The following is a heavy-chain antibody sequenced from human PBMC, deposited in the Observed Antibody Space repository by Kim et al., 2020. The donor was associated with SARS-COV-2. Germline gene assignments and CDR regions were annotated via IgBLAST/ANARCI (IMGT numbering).Heavy chain of an antibody. V-gene: IGHV3-30*18. Sequence: GGSLRLSCAASGFTFSSYGMHWVRQAPGKGLEWVAVISYDGSNKYYADSVKGRFTISRDNSRNTLYLQMNSLRAEDTAVYYCAKGNSNLDWFDPWGQGTLVTVSS. J-gene: IGHJ5*02. CDR3: AKGNSNLDWFDP. CDR2: ISYDGSNK. CDR1: GFTFSSYG. D-gene: IGHD1-1*01.